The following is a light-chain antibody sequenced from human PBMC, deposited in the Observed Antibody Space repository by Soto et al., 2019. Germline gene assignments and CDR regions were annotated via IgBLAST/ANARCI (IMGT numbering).Light chain of an antibody. CDR2: VAS. V-gene: IGKV3-20*01. Sequence: IVLTQSPGTLSLSPRERATLSCRASQNVGGRFLAWYQQKPGQAPRLLINVASTRATGIPDRFSGSGSGTDFTLTISRLEPEDFAVYYCQQYGTSPIAFGQGTRLEIK. CDR3: QQYGTSPIA. J-gene: IGKJ5*01. CDR1: QNVGGRF.